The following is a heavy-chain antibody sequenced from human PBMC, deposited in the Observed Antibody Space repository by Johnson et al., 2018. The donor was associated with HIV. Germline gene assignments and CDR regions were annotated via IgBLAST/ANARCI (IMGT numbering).Heavy chain of an antibody. CDR1: GFTVSSNY. D-gene: IGHD4-17*01. CDR2: IYSGGST. Sequence: EQLVESGGGLIQPGGSLRLSCAASGFTVSSNYMSWVRQAPGKGLEWASVIYSGGSTSYADPVKGRFTLSRDSSKNTLYLQMNSLRAEDTAVYYCARPGGDYSSFDIWGQGTMVTVSS. CDR3: ARPGGDYSSFDI. V-gene: IGHV3-66*03. J-gene: IGHJ3*02.